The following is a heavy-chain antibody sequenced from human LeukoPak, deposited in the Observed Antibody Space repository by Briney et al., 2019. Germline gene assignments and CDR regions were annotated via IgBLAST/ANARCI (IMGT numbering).Heavy chain of an antibody. J-gene: IGHJ5*02. CDR2: IYGSGST. CDR3: AREGTSGTHLNWFDP. Sequence: SQTLSLTCTVSGGSISSYYWSWIRQPPGKGLELIGHIYGSGSTNYNHSLKSRVTLSVDTSKNQFSLKLSSVTAADTAVYYCAREGTSGTHLNWFDPWGQGTLVTVSS. V-gene: IGHV4-59*01. D-gene: IGHD1-1*01. CDR1: GGSISSYY.